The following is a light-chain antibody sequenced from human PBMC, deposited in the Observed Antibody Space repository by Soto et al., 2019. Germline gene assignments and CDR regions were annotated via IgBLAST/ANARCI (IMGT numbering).Light chain of an antibody. Sequence: DIQMTQSPSTLSGSVGDRVTITCRASQSITNYLNWYQQKPGKAPKLLIYAASSLQSGVPSRFSGSGSGTDFTLTISSLQPEDFATYYCQQSYSTLKTFGQGTKVDIK. CDR3: QQSYSTLKT. V-gene: IGKV1-39*01. CDR2: AAS. J-gene: IGKJ1*01. CDR1: QSITNY.